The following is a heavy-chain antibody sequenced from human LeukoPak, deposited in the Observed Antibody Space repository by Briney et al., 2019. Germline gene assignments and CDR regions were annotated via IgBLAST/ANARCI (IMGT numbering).Heavy chain of an antibody. CDR2: ISGSGGST. CDR3: AKIGSDFWSGYPPLGFFDY. V-gene: IGHV3-23*01. CDR1: GFTFSSYA. J-gene: IGHJ4*02. D-gene: IGHD3-3*01. Sequence: GGSLRLSCAASGFTFSSYAMSWVRQAPGKGLEWVSAISGSGGSTYYADSVKGRSTISRDNSKNTLYLQMNSLRAEDTAVYYCAKIGSDFWSGYPPLGFFDYWGQGTLVTVSS.